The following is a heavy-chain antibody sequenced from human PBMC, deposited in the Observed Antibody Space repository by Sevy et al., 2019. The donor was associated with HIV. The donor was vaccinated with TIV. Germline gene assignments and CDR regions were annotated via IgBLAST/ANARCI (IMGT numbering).Heavy chain of an antibody. J-gene: IGHJ5*02. CDR1: GYSFTSYW. D-gene: IGHD1-20*01. Sequence: GESLKISCKGSGYSFTSYWIGWVHQMPGKGLEWMGIIYPGDSDTRYSPSFQGQVTISADKSISTAYLQWSSLKASDTAMYYCARPSRYNQGWFDPWGQGTLVTVSS. CDR2: IYPGDSDT. CDR3: ARPSRYNQGWFDP. V-gene: IGHV5-51*07.